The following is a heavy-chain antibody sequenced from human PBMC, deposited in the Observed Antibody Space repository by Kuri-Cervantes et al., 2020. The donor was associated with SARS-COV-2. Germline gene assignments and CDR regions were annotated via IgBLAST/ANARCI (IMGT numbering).Heavy chain of an antibody. V-gene: IGHV2-26*01. J-gene: IGHJ3*02. D-gene: IGHD5-12*01. CDR2: IFSNDEK. CDR1: GFSLSNARMG. Sequence: SGPTLVKPTETLTLTCTVSGFSLSNARMGVGWIRQPPGKALEWLAHIFSNDEKSYSTSLKSRLTISKDTSKSQVVLTMTNMDPVDTATYYCARSGYSGYDYGDAFDIWGQGTMVTVSS. CDR3: ARSGYSGYDYGDAFDI.